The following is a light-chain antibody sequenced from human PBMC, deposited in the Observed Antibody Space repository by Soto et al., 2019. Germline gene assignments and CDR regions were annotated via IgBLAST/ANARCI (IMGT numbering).Light chain of an antibody. Sequence: DIQMTQSPSSLSASAGDRVTITCRASQSISSYLNWYQQKPGKAPNFLIYAASNLQSGVPSRFSGSGSGTEFTLTISSLQPEDFATYYCQQSYSTLAFGPGTKVDIK. CDR3: QQSYSTLA. CDR2: AAS. CDR1: QSISSY. J-gene: IGKJ3*01. V-gene: IGKV1-39*01.